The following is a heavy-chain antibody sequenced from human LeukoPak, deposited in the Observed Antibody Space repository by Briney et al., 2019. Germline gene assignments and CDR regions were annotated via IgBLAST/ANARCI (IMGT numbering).Heavy chain of an antibody. CDR2: MNPNSGNT. V-gene: IGHV1-8*03. CDR3: ARETDYDFWSGYSHGAFDI. CDR1: GYTFTSYD. D-gene: IGHD3-3*01. Sequence: ASVKVSCKASGYTFTSYDINWVRQATGQGLEWMGWMNPNSGNTGYTQKFQGRVTITRNTSISTAYMELSSLRSEDTAVYYCARETDYDFWSGYSHGAFDIWGQGTMVTVSS. J-gene: IGHJ3*02.